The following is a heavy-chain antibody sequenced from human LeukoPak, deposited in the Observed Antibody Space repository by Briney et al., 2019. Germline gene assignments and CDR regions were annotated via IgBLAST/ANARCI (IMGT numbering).Heavy chain of an antibody. J-gene: IGHJ4*02. Sequence: GASVKVSCKASGYTFTSYAMHWVRQAPGQRLEWMGWINAGNGNTKYSQKFQGRVTITRDTSASTAYMELSSLRSEDTAVYYCARDQYDILTGYYPPGDYWGQGTLVTVSS. D-gene: IGHD3-9*01. CDR2: INAGNGNT. CDR1: GYTFTSYA. CDR3: ARDQYDILTGYYPPGDY. V-gene: IGHV1-3*01.